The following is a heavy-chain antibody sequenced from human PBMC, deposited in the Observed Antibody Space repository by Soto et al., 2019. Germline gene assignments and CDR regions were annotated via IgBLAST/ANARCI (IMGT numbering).Heavy chain of an antibody. CDR3: ATSTRYNPPDD. CDR2: ISVSGDRT. J-gene: IGHJ4*02. Sequence: EVQLLGSGGGLVQPGGSLRLSCAASGFSFSSYAMNWVRQAPGKGLEWVSGISVSGDRTYYADPVKGRFTLSRDNSKNTLYLQMNSLRAEDTAVYFCATSTRYNPPDDWGQGTLVTVSS. V-gene: IGHV3-23*01. D-gene: IGHD5-12*01. CDR1: GFSFSSYA.